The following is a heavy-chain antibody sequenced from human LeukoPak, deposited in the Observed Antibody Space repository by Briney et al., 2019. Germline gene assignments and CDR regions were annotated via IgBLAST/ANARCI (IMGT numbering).Heavy chain of an antibody. J-gene: IGHJ6*03. CDR2: INHSGST. Sequence: SETLSLTCAVYGGSFSGYYWSWIRQPPGKGLEWIGEINHSGSTNYNPSLKSRVTISVDTSKNQFSLKLSSVTAADTAVYYCARRTPRYYYYMDVWGKGTTVTISS. CDR3: ARRTPRYYYYMDV. V-gene: IGHV4-34*01. CDR1: GGSFSGYY. D-gene: IGHD1-14*01.